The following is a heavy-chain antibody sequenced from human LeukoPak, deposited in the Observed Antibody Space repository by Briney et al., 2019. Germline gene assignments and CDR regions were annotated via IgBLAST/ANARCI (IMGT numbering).Heavy chain of an antibody. CDR3: ARLLVGVITTHSGDC. Sequence: PSETLSLTCTVSGGSISGSSYYWGWIRQPPGKGLEWIGSIYYSGSTYYNPSLKSRVTISVDTSKNQFSLKLSSVTAADTAMYYCARLLVGVITTHSGDCWGQGTLVTVSS. CDR2: IYYSGST. J-gene: IGHJ4*02. D-gene: IGHD3-22*01. V-gene: IGHV4-39*01. CDR1: GGSISGSSYY.